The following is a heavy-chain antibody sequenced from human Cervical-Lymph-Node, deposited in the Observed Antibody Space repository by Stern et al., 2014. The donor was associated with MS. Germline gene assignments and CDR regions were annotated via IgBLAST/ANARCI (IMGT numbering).Heavy chain of an antibody. J-gene: IGHJ6*02. CDR2: ITWNSGSI. CDR3: ARDIFYGGPTVPSHYYYGMAV. CDR1: GFTFGDYA. V-gene: IGHV3-9*01. Sequence: EVQLVESGGGLVQPGRSLRLSCAASGFTFGDYAMHWVRQGPGQGLEWVSGITWNSGSIGYADSVKGRFTITRDNANISLYLQMNSLRAEDTALYYCARDIFYGGPTVPSHYYYGMAVWGQGTTVTVSS. D-gene: IGHD4-17*01.